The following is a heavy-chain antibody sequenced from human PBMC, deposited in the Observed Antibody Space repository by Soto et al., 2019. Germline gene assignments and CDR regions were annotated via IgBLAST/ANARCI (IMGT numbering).Heavy chain of an antibody. V-gene: IGHV3-30-3*01. CDR2: ISYDGSNK. CDR1: GFTFSSYA. CDR3: ARGDFGELLVDY. D-gene: IGHD3-10*01. J-gene: IGHJ4*02. Sequence: QVQLVESGGGVVQPGRSLRLSCAASGFTFSSYAMHWVRQAPGKGLEWVAVISYDGSNKYYADSVKGRFTISRDNSKNTLYLQMNSLRAEDTAVYYCARGDFGELLVDYWGQGTLVTVSS.